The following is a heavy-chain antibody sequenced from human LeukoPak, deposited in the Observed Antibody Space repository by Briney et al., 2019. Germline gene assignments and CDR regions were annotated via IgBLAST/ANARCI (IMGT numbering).Heavy chain of an antibody. V-gene: IGHV4-34*01. Sequence: NPSETLSLTCTVYGGSFSGYYWSWIRQPPGRGLEWIGEINHSGSINYNPSLKSRVTVSVDTSKNQFSLKLSSVTAADTAVYYCARVAVDSYGSGSYRYFDYWGQGTLVTVSS. CDR1: GGSFSGYY. D-gene: IGHD3-10*01. CDR2: INHSGSI. J-gene: IGHJ4*02. CDR3: ARVAVDSYGSGSYRYFDY.